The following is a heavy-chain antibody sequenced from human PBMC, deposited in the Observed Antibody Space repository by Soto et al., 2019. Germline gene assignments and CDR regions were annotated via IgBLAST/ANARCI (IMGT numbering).Heavy chain of an antibody. CDR3: AKPKGYCTNGVCPFDY. Sequence: EVQLLESGGGLVQPGGSLRLSCAASGFTFSSYAMSWVRQAPGKGLEWVSAISGSGGSTYYADSVKGRFTISRDNSKNTLYLQMNSLRAEDTAVYYCAKPKGYCTNGVCPFDYWGQGTLVTVSS. CDR2: ISGSGGST. D-gene: IGHD2-8*01. CDR1: GFTFSSYA. V-gene: IGHV3-23*01. J-gene: IGHJ4*02.